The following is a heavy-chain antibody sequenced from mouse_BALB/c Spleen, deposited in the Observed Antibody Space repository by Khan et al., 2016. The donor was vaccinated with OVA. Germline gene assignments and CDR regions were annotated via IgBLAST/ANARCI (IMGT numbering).Heavy chain of an antibody. Sequence: EVQLQQSGAELVKPGASVKLSCTASGFNIKDTHMHWVKQRPEQGLEWIGRIDPANDNSKYDPRFQGKATITADTSSNTAYLHLSSLTSEDTAVYYCAPAGTGDYFDYWGPVTTLTVSS. CDR1: GFNIKDTH. CDR2: IDPANDNS. D-gene: IGHD4-1*01. CDR3: APAGTGDYFDY. J-gene: IGHJ2*01. V-gene: IGHV14-3*02.